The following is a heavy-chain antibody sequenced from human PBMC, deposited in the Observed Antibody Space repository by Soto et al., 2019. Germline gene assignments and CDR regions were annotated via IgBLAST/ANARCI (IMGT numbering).Heavy chain of an antibody. Sequence: GGSLRLSCAASGFPFGDHAMHWVRQAPGKGLEWVSSISSSSSYIYYADSVKGRFTISRDNAKNSLYLQMNSLRAEDTAVYYCARVVVPAAQAINWFDPWGQGTLVTVSS. J-gene: IGHJ5*02. V-gene: IGHV3-21*01. CDR3: ARVVVPAAQAINWFDP. D-gene: IGHD2-2*01. CDR2: ISSSSSYI. CDR1: GFPFGDHA.